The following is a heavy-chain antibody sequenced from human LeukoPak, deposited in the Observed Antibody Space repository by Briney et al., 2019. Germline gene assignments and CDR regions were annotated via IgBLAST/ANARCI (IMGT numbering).Heavy chain of an antibody. V-gene: IGHV3-53*01. D-gene: IGHD2-21*02. CDR2: IYSGGST. J-gene: IGHJ6*03. Sequence: GGSLRLSCAASGFTVSSNYMSWVRQAPGKGLEWVSVIYSGGSTYYADSVKGRFTISRDNSKNTLYLQMNSLRAEDTAVYYCAVFAVVTALNYYYYYMDVWGKGPRSPSP. CDR1: GFTVSSNY. CDR3: AVFAVVTALNYYYYYMDV.